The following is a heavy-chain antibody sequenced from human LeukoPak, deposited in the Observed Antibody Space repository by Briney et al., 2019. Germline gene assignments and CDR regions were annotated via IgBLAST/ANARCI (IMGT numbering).Heavy chain of an antibody. V-gene: IGHV3-9*01. CDR1: GFTFDDYA. D-gene: IGHD3-22*01. Sequence: PGGSLRLSCAASGFTFDDYAMHWVRQAPGKGLEWVSGISWNSGSIGYADSVKGRFTISRDNAKNSLYLQMNSLRAEDTALYYCAKLTSSGYYQDAFDIWGQGTMVTVSS. J-gene: IGHJ3*02. CDR2: ISWNSGSI. CDR3: AKLTSSGYYQDAFDI.